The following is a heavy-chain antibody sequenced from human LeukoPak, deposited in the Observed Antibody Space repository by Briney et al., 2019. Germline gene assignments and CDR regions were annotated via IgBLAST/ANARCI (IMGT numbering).Heavy chain of an antibody. Sequence: SETLSLTCAVYGGSFSGYYWSWIRQPPGKGLEWIGEINHSGSTNYNPSLKSRVTISVDPSKNQFSLKLSSVTAADTAVYYCARGRVAAAGTPGYWGQGTLVTVSS. V-gene: IGHV4-34*01. J-gene: IGHJ4*02. CDR3: ARGRVAAAGTPGY. CDR2: INHSGST. D-gene: IGHD6-13*01. CDR1: GGSFSGYY.